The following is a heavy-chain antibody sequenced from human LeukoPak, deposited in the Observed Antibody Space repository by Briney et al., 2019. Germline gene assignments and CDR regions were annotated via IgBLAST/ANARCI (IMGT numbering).Heavy chain of an antibody. J-gene: IGHJ4*02. Sequence: ASVKVSCKASGYTFTSYGISWVRQAPGQGLEWMGWISAYNGNTNYAQKLQGRVTMTTDTSTSTAYMELGSLRSDDTAVYYCARDPPLYSSSWPSDYWGQGTLVTVSS. D-gene: IGHD6-13*01. CDR2: ISAYNGNT. CDR1: GYTFTSYG. V-gene: IGHV1-18*01. CDR3: ARDPPLYSSSWPSDY.